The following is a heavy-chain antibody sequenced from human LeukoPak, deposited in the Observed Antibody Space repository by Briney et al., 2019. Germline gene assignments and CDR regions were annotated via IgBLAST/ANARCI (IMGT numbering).Heavy chain of an antibody. J-gene: IGHJ3*02. CDR1: GGSISSSSYY. CDR3: ARAGGGTDPFDI. D-gene: IGHD2-15*01. V-gene: IGHV4-39*07. CDR2: IYYNGST. Sequence: SETLSLTCTVSGGSISSSSYYWGWIRQPPGKGLEWIGSIYYNGSTYYNPSLKSRVTISVDTSKNQFSLKLSSVTAADTAVYYCARAGGGTDPFDIWGQGTMVTVSS.